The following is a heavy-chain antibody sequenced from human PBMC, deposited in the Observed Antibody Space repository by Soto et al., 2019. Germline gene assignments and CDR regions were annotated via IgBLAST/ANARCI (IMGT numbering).Heavy chain of an antibody. CDR3: AKDAPHGDYGNNWFDP. D-gene: IGHD4-17*01. J-gene: IGHJ5*02. Sequence: EVQLLESGGGLVQPGGSLRLSCAASGFTFSSYAMSWVRQAPGKGLEWVSAISGSGGSTYYADSVKGRFTISRDNSKNTLYLQMNSLRAEETAVYYCAKDAPHGDYGNNWFDPWGQGTLVTVSS. CDR1: GFTFSSYA. V-gene: IGHV3-23*01. CDR2: ISGSGGST.